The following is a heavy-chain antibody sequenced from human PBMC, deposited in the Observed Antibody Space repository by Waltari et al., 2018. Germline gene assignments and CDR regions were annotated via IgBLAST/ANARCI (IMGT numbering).Heavy chain of an antibody. Sequence: EVQLVESGGGLVQPGRSLRLSCAASGFSFVDYAMHWVRQAPGKGVEWVSGISWKSGSTAYADSVEGRFTISRDNAKNSLYLQMHSLRPEDTALYYCVKDRGLYSSSSGLDYWGQGTLVTVSS. CDR1: GFSFVDYA. J-gene: IGHJ4*02. V-gene: IGHV3-9*01. D-gene: IGHD6-6*01. CDR2: ISWKSGST. CDR3: VKDRGLYSSSSGLDY.